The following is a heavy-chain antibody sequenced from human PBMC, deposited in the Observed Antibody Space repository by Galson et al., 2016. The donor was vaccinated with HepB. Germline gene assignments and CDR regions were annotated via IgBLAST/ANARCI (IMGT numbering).Heavy chain of an antibody. CDR2: IYPGDSDT. J-gene: IGHJ4*02. CDR1: GYTFFNYW. V-gene: IGHV5-51*01. Sequence: QSGAEVKKPGESLKISCKGSGYTFFNYWIGWVRQRPGKGPEWMGIIYPGDSDTRYSPSFQGQVTISADKSISTAYLQWSSLKASDTAIYYCARQYNSGGSVGPDFWGQGTPLIVSS. D-gene: IGHD1-20*01. CDR3: ARQYNSGGSVGPDF.